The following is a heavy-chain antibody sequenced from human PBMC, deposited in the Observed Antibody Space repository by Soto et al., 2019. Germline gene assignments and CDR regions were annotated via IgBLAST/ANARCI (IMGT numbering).Heavy chain of an antibody. J-gene: IGHJ6*02. Sequence: QVQLVQSGAEVKKPGASVKVSCKASGYTFTSYYMHWVRQAPGQGLEWMGIINPSGGSTSYAQKCQGRATMARDTSTSTLYMEMGSMRSEDPAVNYCARDRRVRGLNPYYYGMDGWGQGTTVTVYS. CDR3: ARDRRVRGLNPYYYGMDG. CDR2: INPSGGST. D-gene: IGHD3-10*01. V-gene: IGHV1-46*01. CDR1: GYTFTSYY.